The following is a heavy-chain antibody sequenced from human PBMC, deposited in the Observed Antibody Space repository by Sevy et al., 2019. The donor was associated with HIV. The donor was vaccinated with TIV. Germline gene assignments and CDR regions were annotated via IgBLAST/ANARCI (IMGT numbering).Heavy chain of an antibody. V-gene: IGHV3-33*01. CDR3: ARDPRMYGDYLLAYFDY. J-gene: IGHJ4*02. Sequence: GGCLRLSCAASGFTPSTYGMHCVRQAPGKGLEWVAVIGYDGSNKYYADSVKGRFTISRDNSKNTLFLQMDSLRAEDTAVYYCARDPRMYGDYLLAYFDYWGQGTLVTVSS. D-gene: IGHD2-8*01. CDR2: IGYDGSNK. CDR1: GFTPSTYG.